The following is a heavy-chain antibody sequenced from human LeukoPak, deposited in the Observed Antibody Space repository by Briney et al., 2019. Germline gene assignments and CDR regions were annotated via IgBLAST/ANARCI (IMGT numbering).Heavy chain of an antibody. CDR1: GFTFSSFG. J-gene: IGHJ4*02. V-gene: IGHV3-30*02. Sequence: PGGSLRLSCAASGFTFSSFGMHWVRQAPGKGLEWVAFIRYDRDNKYYADSVKGRFTISRDNSKNTLYLQMNNLRVEDTAVYYCAKDFRWSFDYWGQGTLVTVSS. CDR3: AKDFRWSFDY. D-gene: IGHD2-15*01. CDR2: IRYDRDNK.